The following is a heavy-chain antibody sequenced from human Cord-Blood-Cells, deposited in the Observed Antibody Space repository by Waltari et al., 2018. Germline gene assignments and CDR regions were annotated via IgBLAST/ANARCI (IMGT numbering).Heavy chain of an antibody. CDR1: GGSISSRSSY. CDR3: ARRGSYCTNGVCYPNWFDP. J-gene: IGHJ5*02. Sequence: QLQLQESGPGLVKPSETLSLTCTVSGGSISSRSSYWGWIRQPPGQGLEWIGSIYYSGSTKYNPSLKSRVTISVDTSKNQFSLKLSSVTAADTAVYYCARRGSYCTNGVCYPNWFDPWGQGTLVTVSS. D-gene: IGHD2-8*01. CDR2: IYYSGST. V-gene: IGHV4-39*01.